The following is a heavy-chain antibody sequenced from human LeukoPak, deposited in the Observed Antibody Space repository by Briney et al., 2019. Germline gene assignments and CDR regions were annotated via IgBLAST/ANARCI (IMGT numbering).Heavy chain of an antibody. CDR3: ARDLQAAAGTPLGY. CDR2: INHSGST. Sequence: PSETLSLTCAVYGGSFSGYYWSWIRQPPGKGLEWIGEINHSGSTNYNPSLKSRVTISVDTSKNQFSLKLSSVTAADTAVYYCARDLQAAAGTPLGYWGQGTLVTVSS. CDR1: GGSFSGYY. D-gene: IGHD6-13*01. V-gene: IGHV4-34*01. J-gene: IGHJ4*02.